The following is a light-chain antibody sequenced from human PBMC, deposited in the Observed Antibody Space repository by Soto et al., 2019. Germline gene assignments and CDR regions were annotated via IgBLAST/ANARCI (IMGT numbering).Light chain of an antibody. Sequence: SYELTQPPSVSVAPGQTARITCGGNNIGSKSVHWYQQKPGQAPVLVVYDDSDRPSGIPERFSGSNSGNTATLTISRVDAGDEADYYCQVWDNSVGVFGTGTKVTVL. CDR3: QVWDNSVGV. CDR1: NIGSKS. J-gene: IGLJ1*01. CDR2: DDS. V-gene: IGLV3-21*02.